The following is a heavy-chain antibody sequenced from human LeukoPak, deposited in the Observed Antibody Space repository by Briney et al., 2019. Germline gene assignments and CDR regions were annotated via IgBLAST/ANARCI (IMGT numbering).Heavy chain of an antibody. D-gene: IGHD3-10*01. J-gene: IGHJ5*02. V-gene: IGHV1-2*02. CDR1: GYTFTGYY. Sequence: ASLKVSCKASGYTFTGYYMHWVRQALGQGLEWMGWINPNSGGTNYAQTFQGRVTMTRDTSISTAYMELSRLRSDDTAVYYCARDRITMVRGVNPSWFDPWGQGTLVTVSS. CDR3: ARDRITMVRGVNPSWFDP. CDR2: INPNSGGT.